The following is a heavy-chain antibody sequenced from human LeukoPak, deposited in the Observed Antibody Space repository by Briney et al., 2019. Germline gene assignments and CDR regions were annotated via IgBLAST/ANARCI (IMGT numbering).Heavy chain of an antibody. V-gene: IGHV3-20*04. Sequence: GGSLRLSCAASGFTFDDYGMSWVRQAPGKGLEWVSGINWNGGSTGYADSVKGRFTISRDNAKNSLYLQMNSLRAEDTALYYCARGRGWPDCRGGSCYSANFDYWGQGTLVTVSS. J-gene: IGHJ4*02. CDR2: INWNGGST. D-gene: IGHD2-15*01. CDR3: ARGRGWPDCRGGSCYSANFDY. CDR1: GFTFDDYG.